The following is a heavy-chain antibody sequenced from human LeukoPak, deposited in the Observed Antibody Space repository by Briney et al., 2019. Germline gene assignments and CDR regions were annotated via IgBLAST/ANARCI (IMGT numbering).Heavy chain of an antibody. D-gene: IGHD4-23*01. J-gene: IGHJ4*02. Sequence: SETLSLTCTVSGGSISSYYWSWIRQPPGKGLEWIGYIYYSGSANYNPSLKSRVTISVDTSKNQFSLRLSSVTAADTAVYYCARDWYGGNPFDYWGQGALVTVSS. V-gene: IGHV4-59*01. CDR2: IYYSGSA. CDR1: GGSISSYY. CDR3: ARDWYGGNPFDY.